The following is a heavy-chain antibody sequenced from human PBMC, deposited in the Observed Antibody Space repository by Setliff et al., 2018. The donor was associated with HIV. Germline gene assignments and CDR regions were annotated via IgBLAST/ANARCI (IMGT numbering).Heavy chain of an antibody. J-gene: IGHJ6*02. Sequence: GGSLRLSCVASGLTFNRYWMSWVRQAPGKGLEWVSTIYSDGSTYYADSVKGRFTISRDNSKNTLYLQMNSLRAEDTAVYYCARSVIGYYYYGMDVWGQGTLVTVSS. CDR1: GLTFNRYW. CDR2: IYSDGST. V-gene: IGHV3-66*02. CDR3: ARSVIGYYYYGMDV. D-gene: IGHD3-10*01.